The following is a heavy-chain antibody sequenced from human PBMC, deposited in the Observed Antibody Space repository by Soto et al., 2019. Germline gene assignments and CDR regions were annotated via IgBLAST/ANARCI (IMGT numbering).Heavy chain of an antibody. CDR3: ARVFRVATNHNYYYYYGMDV. CDR2: IYYSGST. V-gene: IGHV4-59*01. J-gene: IGHJ6*02. D-gene: IGHD5-12*01. Sequence: SETLSLTCTVSGGSISSYYWSWIRQPPGKGLEWIGYIYYSGSTNYNPSLKSRVTISVDTSKNQFSLKLSSVTAADTAVYYCARVFRVATNHNYYYYYGMDVWGQGTTVTVSS. CDR1: GGSISSYY.